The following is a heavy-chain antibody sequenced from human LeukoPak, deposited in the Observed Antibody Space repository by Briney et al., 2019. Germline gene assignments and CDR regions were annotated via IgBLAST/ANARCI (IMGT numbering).Heavy chain of an antibody. J-gene: IGHJ4*02. CDR3: ARAIAYCGGDCSDY. Sequence: SETLSLXCAVYGGSCSGYYWRWIRQPPGKGLEWIGEINHSGSTNYNPSLKSRVTISVDTSKNQFSLKLSSVTAADTAVYYCARAIAYCGGDCSDYWGQGTLVTVSS. V-gene: IGHV4-34*01. CDR2: INHSGST. CDR1: GGSCSGYY. D-gene: IGHD2-21*01.